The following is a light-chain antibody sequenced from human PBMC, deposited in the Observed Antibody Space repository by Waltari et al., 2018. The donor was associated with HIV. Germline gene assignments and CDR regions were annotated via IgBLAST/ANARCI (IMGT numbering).Light chain of an antibody. CDR1: SSDVGAYNY. CDR2: DVT. V-gene: IGLV2-8*01. Sequence: QSALTQPPSASGSPGPSVTISCTGTSSDVGAYNYVSWFQQHPGKAPKLMIYDVTKRPSGVPDRFSGSKSGNTASLTVSWLQAEDEADYYCASHAGSKDVFGGGTRLTVL. CDR3: ASHAGSKDV. J-gene: IGLJ2*01.